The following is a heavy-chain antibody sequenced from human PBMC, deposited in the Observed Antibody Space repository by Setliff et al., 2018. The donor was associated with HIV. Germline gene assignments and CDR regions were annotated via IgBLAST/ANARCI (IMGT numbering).Heavy chain of an antibody. D-gene: IGHD3-3*01. CDR2: IHSSGTT. V-gene: IGHV4-39*01. J-gene: IGHJ3*01. Sequence: SETMSLTCTVSGGSFSSSTYSWGWIRQPPGMGLEWIGSIHSSGTTDYNPSLKSRVAISVDTSRSQFSLKLRSVTAADTAVYYCARHKTNYDFYAFDVWGQGTMV. CDR1: GGSFSSSTYS. CDR3: ARHKTNYDFYAFDV.